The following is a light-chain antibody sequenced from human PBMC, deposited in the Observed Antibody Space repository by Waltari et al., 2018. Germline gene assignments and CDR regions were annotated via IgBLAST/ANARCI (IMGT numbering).Light chain of an antibody. CDR1: QLGHHF. V-gene: IGLV3-1*01. CDR2: EDK. Sequence: SYELTQPPSVSVSPGQTASITCSGDQLGHHFASWYQQKPGQSPVVVIYEDKKRPSGLPERFSGSNSGNAATLTISGTQAVDEADYYCQTWDGTTAVFGGGTKLTVL. CDR3: QTWDGTTAV. J-gene: IGLJ3*02.